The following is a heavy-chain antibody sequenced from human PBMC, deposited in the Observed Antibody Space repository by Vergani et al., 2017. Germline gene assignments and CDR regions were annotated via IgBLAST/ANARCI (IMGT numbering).Heavy chain of an antibody. D-gene: IGHD2-15*01. CDR2: IRSDESRR. J-gene: IGHJ4*02. V-gene: IGHV3-30*02. CDR3: AKEGGGYCSGGTCYPEY. CDR1: GFTFNSSG. Sequence: QVQLVESGGGVVQPGGSLRLSCAASGFTFNSSGMHWVRQAPGKGLEWVASIRSDESRRDYGDSMEGPFTISRDNSKNTLYLQMKSLRPEDTAVYYCAKEGGGYCSGGTCYPEYWGQGTLVIVSS.